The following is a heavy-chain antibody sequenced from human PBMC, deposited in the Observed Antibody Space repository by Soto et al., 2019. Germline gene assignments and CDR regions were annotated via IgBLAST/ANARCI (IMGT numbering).Heavy chain of an antibody. CDR2: MSHSGGT. V-gene: IGHV4-34*01. CDR3: ARVERGTATTVVDAFDI. D-gene: IGHD1-1*01. J-gene: IGHJ3*02. Sequence: QVQLQQWGAGLLKPSETLSLTCAVYGGFVSSGSYYWSWIRQPPGKGLEWIGEMSHSGGTHFNPSLKSRVRISVDTSKNQFSLKMSSVTAADTALYYCARVERGTATTVVDAFDIWGPGTMVTVSS. CDR1: GGFVSSGSYY.